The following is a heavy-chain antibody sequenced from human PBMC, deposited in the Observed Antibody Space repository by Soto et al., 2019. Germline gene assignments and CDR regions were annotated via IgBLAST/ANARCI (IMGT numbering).Heavy chain of an antibody. J-gene: IGHJ5*02. D-gene: IGHD3-22*01. Sequence: SETLSLTCTVSGGSINSGGYSWTWIRQPPGEGMEWIGFIYHTGTTYYNTSLKNRVTISVDRSKNQFSPKLNSVTAADTVVYYCARGVNYYDSSGSSWFDPWGQGALVTVS. CDR1: GGSINSGGYS. CDR3: ARGVNYYDSSGSSWFDP. V-gene: IGHV4-30-2*01. CDR2: IYHTGTT.